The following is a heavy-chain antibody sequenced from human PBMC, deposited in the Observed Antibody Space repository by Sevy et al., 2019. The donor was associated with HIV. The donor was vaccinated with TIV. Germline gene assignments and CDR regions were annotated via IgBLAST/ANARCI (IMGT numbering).Heavy chain of an antibody. CDR3: ARGFRRITMIVVVIPHFDY. J-gene: IGHJ4*02. CDR1: GFTFSSYS. CDR2: ISSSSSTI. V-gene: IGHV3-48*02. D-gene: IGHD3-22*01. Sequence: GGSLRLSCAASGFTFSSYSMNWVRQAPGKGLEWVSYISSSSSTIYYADSVKGRFTISRDNAKNSLYLRMNSLRDEDTAVYYCARGFRRITMIVVVIPHFDYWGLGTLVTVSS.